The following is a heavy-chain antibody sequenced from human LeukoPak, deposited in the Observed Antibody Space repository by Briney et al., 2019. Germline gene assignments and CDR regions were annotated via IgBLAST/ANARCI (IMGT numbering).Heavy chain of an antibody. D-gene: IGHD3-22*01. CDR2: ISAYNGNT. Sequence: ASVNVSFKASGYTFTTYGISWVRQAPGQGREGMGWISAYNGNTNYAQNLQGRVTMTTDTSTSTAYMELRSLRSDDTAVYYCARVTRDSSGYYYVDDLDYWGQGTLVTVSS. J-gene: IGHJ4*02. V-gene: IGHV1-18*01. CDR3: ARVTRDSSGYYYVDDLDY. CDR1: GYTFTTYG.